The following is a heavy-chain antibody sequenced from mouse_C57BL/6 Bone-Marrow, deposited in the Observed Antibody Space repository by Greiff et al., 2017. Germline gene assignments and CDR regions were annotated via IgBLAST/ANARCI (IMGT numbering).Heavy chain of an antibody. CDR2: IYPSDSET. V-gene: IGHV1-61*01. CDR3: ARKGGSSNWYFDV. Sequence: VQLQQPGAELVRPGSSVKLSCKASGYTFTSYWMDWVKQRPGQGLEWIGNIYPSDSETHYNQKFKDKATLTVDKSSSTAYMQLSSLTSEDSAVYYCARKGGSSNWYFDVWGTGTTVTVSS. D-gene: IGHD1-1*01. J-gene: IGHJ1*03. CDR1: GYTFTSYW.